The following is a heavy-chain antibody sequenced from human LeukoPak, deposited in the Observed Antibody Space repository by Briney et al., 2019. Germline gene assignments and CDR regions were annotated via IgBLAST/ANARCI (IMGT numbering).Heavy chain of an antibody. D-gene: IGHD2-15*01. CDR2: IRSKANSYAT. CDR1: GFTFSGSA. CDR3: TRSRDCSGGSCYSYF. J-gene: IGHJ4*02. Sequence: GGSLRLSCAASGFTFSGSAMPWVRQASGKGLEWVGRIRSKANSYATAYAASVKGRFTISRDDSKNTAYLQMNSLKTEDTAVYYCTRSRDCSGGSCYSYFWGQGTLVTVSS. V-gene: IGHV3-73*01.